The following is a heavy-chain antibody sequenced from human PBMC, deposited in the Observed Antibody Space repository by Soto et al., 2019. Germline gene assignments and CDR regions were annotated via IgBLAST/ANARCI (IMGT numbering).Heavy chain of an antibody. CDR3: GRDERSDWNYVVH. V-gene: IGHV3-48*02. CDR2: ISSSASTK. J-gene: IGHJ4*02. CDR1: GFTFSNYG. D-gene: IGHD1-7*01. Sequence: GGSLRLSCEASGFTFSNYGMYWVRQAPGKGLEWLSYISSSASTKYYADFVRGRFTVSRDNAKNSLYLQMNSLRDEDTAVYYCGRDERSDWNYVVHWGQGTLVTVSS.